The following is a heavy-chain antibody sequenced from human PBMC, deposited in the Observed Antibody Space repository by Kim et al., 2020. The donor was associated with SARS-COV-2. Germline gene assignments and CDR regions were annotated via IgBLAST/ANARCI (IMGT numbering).Heavy chain of an antibody. D-gene: IGHD3-10*01. CDR3: AIGNLVRGVILYYYYGM. Sequence: GGSLRLSCAASGFTFGAYAMHWVRQAPGKGLEWVSGISWNSGSIGYADSVKGRFTISRDNAKNSLYLQMNSLRAEDTALYYCAIGNLVRGVILYYYYGM. J-gene: IGHJ6*01. V-gene: IGHV3-9*01. CDR1: GFTFGAYA. CDR2: ISWNSGSI.